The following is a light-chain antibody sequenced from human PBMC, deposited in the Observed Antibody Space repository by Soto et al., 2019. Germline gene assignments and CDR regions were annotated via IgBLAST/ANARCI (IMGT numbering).Light chain of an antibody. V-gene: IGKV3-20*01. CDR2: GTS. CDR3: QQYDNWPWT. J-gene: IGKJ1*01. CDR1: QSVSSSS. Sequence: ETVLTQSPGTLSLSPGERATLSCRASQSVSSSSLAWYQQRPGQAPRLLIYGTSSRATGIPDRFSGSGSGTEFTLTISSLQSEDFAVYYCQQYDNWPWTFGQGTKVDIK.